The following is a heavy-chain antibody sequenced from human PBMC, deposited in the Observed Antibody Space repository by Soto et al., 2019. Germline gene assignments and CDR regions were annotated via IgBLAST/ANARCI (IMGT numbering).Heavy chain of an antibody. D-gene: IGHD5-18*01. CDR2: ISYDGSDQ. Sequence: QVQLVESGGGVVQPGSSLRLSCAVSGFTFRNYGMHWVRQAPGKGLELVALISYDGSDQYYGESVKGRFTISRDSPKNTLYLDVSSLRLEDTAVYYCAKVGSYGYGSNSDVEYWGQGTMVTVSS. J-gene: IGHJ4*02. CDR3: AKVGSYGYGSNSDVEY. CDR1: GFTFRNYG. V-gene: IGHV3-30*18.